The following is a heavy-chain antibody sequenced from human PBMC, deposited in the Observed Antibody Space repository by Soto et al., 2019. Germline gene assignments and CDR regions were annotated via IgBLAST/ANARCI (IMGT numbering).Heavy chain of an antibody. CDR2: ISTNKGNT. CDR1: GYTFTTYG. J-gene: IGHJ4*02. CDR3: ARTEMTTVVEDANFDY. Sequence: GASVKVSCKTSGYTFTTYGITWVRQAPGQGLEWMGWISTNKGNTNYAQKFQGRVTMTTDTSTSTAYMELRSLRSDDTAVYYCARTEMTTVVEDANFDYWGQGTLVTVSS. V-gene: IGHV1-18*01. D-gene: IGHD4-17*01.